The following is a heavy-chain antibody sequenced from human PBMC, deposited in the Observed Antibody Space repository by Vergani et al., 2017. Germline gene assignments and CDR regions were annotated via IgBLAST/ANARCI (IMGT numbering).Heavy chain of an antibody. CDR2: IIWNSDSI. Sequence: EVQLVESGGGLVQPGRSLRLSCAASGFTFDDYAMHWVRQAPGKGLEWVSGIIWNSDSIAYADSVKGRFTISRDNAKNSLYLQMNSLRAEDTALYYCVRDIAASGNYWFFDLWGRGSLVGVSS. CDR3: VRDIAASGNYWFFDL. V-gene: IGHV3-9*01. D-gene: IGHD6-13*01. CDR1: GFTFDDYA. J-gene: IGHJ2*01.